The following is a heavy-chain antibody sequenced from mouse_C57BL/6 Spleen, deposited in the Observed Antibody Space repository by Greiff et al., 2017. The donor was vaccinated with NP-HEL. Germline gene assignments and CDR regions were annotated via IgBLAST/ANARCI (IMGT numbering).Heavy chain of an antibody. J-gene: IGHJ3*01. D-gene: IGHD2-5*01. V-gene: IGHV1-64*01. Sequence: QVQLQQPGAELVKPGASVKLSCKASGYTFTSYWMHWVKQRPGQGLEWIGMIHPNSGSTNYNEKFKSKATLTVDKSSSTAYMQLSSLTSEYSAVYYCARWDSNYRAWFAYWGQGTLVTVSA. CDR3: ARWDSNYRAWFAY. CDR2: IHPNSGST. CDR1: GYTFTSYW.